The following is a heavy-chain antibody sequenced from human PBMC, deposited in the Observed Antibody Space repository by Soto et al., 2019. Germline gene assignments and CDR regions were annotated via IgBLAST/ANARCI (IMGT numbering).Heavy chain of an antibody. J-gene: IGHJ6*02. Sequence: PSETLSLTCTVSGGSVSSGSYYWSWIRQPPGKGLEWIGYIYYSGSTNYNPPLKSRVTISVDTSKNQFSLKLSSVTAADTAVYYCARDRAGDNWNHYYYYGMDVWGQGTTVTVSS. V-gene: IGHV4-61*01. D-gene: IGHD1-20*01. CDR3: ARDRAGDNWNHYYYYGMDV. CDR2: IYYSGST. CDR1: GGSVSSGSYY.